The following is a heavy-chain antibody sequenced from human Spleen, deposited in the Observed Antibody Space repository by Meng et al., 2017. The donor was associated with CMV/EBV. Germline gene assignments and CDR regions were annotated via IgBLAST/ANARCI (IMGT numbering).Heavy chain of an antibody. Sequence: GESLKISCAASEFTVSSNYMSWVRQAPGKGLEWVSVIYSGGSTYYADSVKGRFTISRDNSKNTLYLQMNSLRAEDTAVYYCARTPAAGLRAYYYYGMDVWGQGTTVTVSS. V-gene: IGHV3-53*01. J-gene: IGHJ6*02. CDR3: ARTPAAGLRAYYYYGMDV. CDR2: IYSGGST. D-gene: IGHD6-13*01. CDR1: EFTVSSNY.